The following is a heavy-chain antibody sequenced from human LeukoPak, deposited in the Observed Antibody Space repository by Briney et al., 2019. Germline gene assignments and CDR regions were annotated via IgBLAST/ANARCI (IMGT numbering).Heavy chain of an antibody. CDR3: AKCPNSVATVRLDY. V-gene: IGHV4-38-2*02. Sequence: PSETLSLTCTVSGYSISSGYYWGWIRQPPGQGLEWIGSIYESGSTYYNPSLKSRVTISVDTSKNQFSLRMNSVTAADTAVYYCAKCPNSVATVRLDYWGQGTLVTVSS. CDR2: IYESGST. D-gene: IGHD5-12*01. J-gene: IGHJ4*02. CDR1: GYSISSGYY.